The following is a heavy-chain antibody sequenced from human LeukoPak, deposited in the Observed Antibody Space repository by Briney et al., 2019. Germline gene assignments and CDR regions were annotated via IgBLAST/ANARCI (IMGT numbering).Heavy chain of an antibody. V-gene: IGHV1-2*02. J-gene: IGHJ5*02. CDR3: ARRAVVVPAAIAATPDNWFDP. CDR2: INPNSGGT. CDR1: GYTFTGYY. Sequence: GASVKVSCKASGYTFTGYYMHWVRQAPGQGLEWMGWINPNSGGTNYAQKFQGRVTMTSDTSISTAYMELSRLRSDDTAVYYCARRAVVVPAAIAATPDNWFDPWGQGTLVTVSS. D-gene: IGHD2-2*01.